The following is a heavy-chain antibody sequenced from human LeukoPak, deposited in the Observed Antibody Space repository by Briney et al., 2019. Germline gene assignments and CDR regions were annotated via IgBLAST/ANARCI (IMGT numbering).Heavy chain of an antibody. D-gene: IGHD3-9*01. CDR3: ARGYRLRYFDWLLPDDAFDI. J-gene: IGHJ3*02. CDR2: ISAYNGNT. Sequence: ASVKVSCKASGYTFNNYGITWVRQAPGQGLEWMGWISAYNGNTNYAQKLQGRVTMTTDTSTSTAYMELRSLRSDDTAVYYCARGYRLRYFDWLLPDDAFDIWGQGTMVTVSS. CDR1: GYTFNNYG. V-gene: IGHV1-18*01.